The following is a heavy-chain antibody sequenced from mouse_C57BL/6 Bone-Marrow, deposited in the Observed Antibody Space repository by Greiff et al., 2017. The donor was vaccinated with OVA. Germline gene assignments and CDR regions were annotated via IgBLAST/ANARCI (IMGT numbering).Heavy chain of an antibody. D-gene: IGHD2-2*01. Sequence: VQLQESGPELVKPGASVKISCKASGYTFTDYYINWVKQRPGQGLEWIGWIFPGSGSTYYNEKFKGKATLTVDKSSSTACMLLSSLTSEDSAVYFCARGDGYDEAYWGQGTLVTVSA. CDR1: GYTFTDYY. V-gene: IGHV1-75*01. CDR3: ARGDGYDEAY. CDR2: IFPGSGST. J-gene: IGHJ3*01.